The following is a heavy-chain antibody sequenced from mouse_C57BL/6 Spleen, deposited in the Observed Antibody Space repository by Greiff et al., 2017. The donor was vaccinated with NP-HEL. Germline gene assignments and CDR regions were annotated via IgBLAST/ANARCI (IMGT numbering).Heavy chain of an antibody. CDR3: ARDADDSWFAY. CDR2: IYPRDGST. D-gene: IGHD2-4*01. CDR1: GYTFTSYD. V-gene: IGHV1-85*01. Sequence: VQLVESGPELVKPGASVKLSCKASGYTFTSYDINWVKQRPGQGLEWIGWIYPRDGSTKYNEKFKGKATLTVDTSSSTAYMELHSLTSEDSAVYFCARDADDSWFAYWGQGTLVTVSA. J-gene: IGHJ3*01.